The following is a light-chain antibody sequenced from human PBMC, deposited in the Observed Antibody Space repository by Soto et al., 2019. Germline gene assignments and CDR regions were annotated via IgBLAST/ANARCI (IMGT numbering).Light chain of an antibody. CDR3: QKYNNSPWT. Sequence: DIQMTKSPSSLSASVGDRVTITFRASQSNSDYLALYQQKPGQVPKLLIYATATFQSGVPSRFSGSGSGTDFTLTISSLQPEDVATYYCQKYNNSPWTFGQGTRVELK. V-gene: IGKV1-27*01. CDR2: ATA. J-gene: IGKJ1*01. CDR1: QSNSDY.